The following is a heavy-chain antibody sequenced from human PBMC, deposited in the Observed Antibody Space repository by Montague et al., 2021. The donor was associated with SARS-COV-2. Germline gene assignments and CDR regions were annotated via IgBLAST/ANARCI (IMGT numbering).Heavy chain of an antibody. D-gene: IGHD6-13*01. CDR3: ARDVYSSSWFARPDN. CDR1: GFTFSSFA. Sequence: SLRLSCAASGFTFSSFAVHWVRQAPGKGLEWVAVISYDGSDKYYVDSVEGRFTISRDNSKNTLHLQMNSLRAEDTAVYYCARDVYSSSWFARPDNWGQGTLVTVSS. V-gene: IGHV3-30*04. CDR2: ISYDGSDK. J-gene: IGHJ4*02.